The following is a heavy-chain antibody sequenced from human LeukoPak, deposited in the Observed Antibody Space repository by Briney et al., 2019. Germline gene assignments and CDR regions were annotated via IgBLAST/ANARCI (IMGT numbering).Heavy chain of an antibody. J-gene: IGHJ4*02. Sequence: ASVKVSCKASGYTFTSYYMHWVRQAPGQGLEWMGGIIPIFGTANYAQKFQGRVTITADESTSTAYMELSSLRSEDTAVYYCATTPLEGYCSSTSCYAYFDYWGQGTLVTVSS. D-gene: IGHD2-2*01. CDR2: IIPIFGTA. V-gene: IGHV1-69*13. CDR1: GYTFTSYY. CDR3: ATTPLEGYCSSTSCYAYFDY.